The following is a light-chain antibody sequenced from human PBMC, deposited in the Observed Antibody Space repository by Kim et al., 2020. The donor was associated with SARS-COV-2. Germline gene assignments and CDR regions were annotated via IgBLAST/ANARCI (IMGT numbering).Light chain of an antibody. J-gene: IGKJ2*01. CDR2: GAS. V-gene: IGKV3-20*01. CDR3: QQYGSSPT. Sequence: SLTPGERATLSCRASQSVSSSYLAWYQQKHGQAPRLLIYGASSRATGIPDRFSGSGSGTDFTLTISRLEPEDFAVYYCQQYGSSPTFGRGTKLEI. CDR1: QSVSSSY.